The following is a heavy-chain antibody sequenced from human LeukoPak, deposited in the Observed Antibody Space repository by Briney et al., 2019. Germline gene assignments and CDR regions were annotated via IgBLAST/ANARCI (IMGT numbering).Heavy chain of an antibody. CDR3: AKDRRRRYCSGGSCYGGAFDI. V-gene: IGHV3-30*18. D-gene: IGHD2-15*01. J-gene: IGHJ3*02. CDR2: ISYDGSNK. Sequence: GGSLRLSCAASGFTFSSYGMHWVRQAPGKGLEWVAVISYDGSNKYYADSVKGRFTISRDNSKNTLYLQMNSLRAEDTAVYYCAKDRRRRYCSGGSCYGGAFDIWGQGTMVTVSS. CDR1: GFTFSSYG.